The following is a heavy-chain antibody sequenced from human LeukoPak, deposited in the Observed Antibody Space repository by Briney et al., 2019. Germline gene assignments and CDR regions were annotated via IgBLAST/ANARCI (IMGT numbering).Heavy chain of an antibody. D-gene: IGHD3-22*01. Sequence: SETLSLTCAVYGGSFSGYYWSWIRQPPGKGLEWIGEINHSGSTNYNPSLKSRVTISVDTSKNQSSLKLSSVTAADTAVYYCASHSSGYYYYYYYYMDVWGKGTTVTVSS. CDR1: GGSFSGYY. J-gene: IGHJ6*03. CDR2: INHSGST. CDR3: ASHSSGYYYYYYYYMDV. V-gene: IGHV4-34*01.